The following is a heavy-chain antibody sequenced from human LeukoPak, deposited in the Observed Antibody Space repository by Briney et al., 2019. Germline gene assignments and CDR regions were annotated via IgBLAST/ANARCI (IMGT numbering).Heavy chain of an antibody. J-gene: IGHJ3*02. D-gene: IGHD1-20*01. CDR1: GFTFSSYE. V-gene: IGHV3-48*03. CDR2: ISSSGSTI. CDR3: ARGGWNGYNWKRGAFGI. Sequence: SGGSLRLSCAASGFTFSSYEMNWVRQAPGKGLEWVSYISSSGSTIYYADSVKGRFTISRDNAKNSLYLQMNSLRAEDTAVYYCARGGWNGYNWKRGAFGIWGQGTMVTVSS.